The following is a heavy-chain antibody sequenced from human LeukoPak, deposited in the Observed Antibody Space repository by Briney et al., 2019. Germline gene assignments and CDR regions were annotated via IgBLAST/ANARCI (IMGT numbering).Heavy chain of an antibody. Sequence: GGSLRLSCAASGFTFRYYAMSWVRQALGRGLEWVSTVSGSAGNTYYADSVKGRFTISRDNSKNTLYLQMNSLRAEDTAVYYCAKEGDYYGSGSFPYYFDYWGQGTLVTVSS. J-gene: IGHJ4*02. D-gene: IGHD3-10*01. CDR1: GFTFRYYA. V-gene: IGHV3-23*01. CDR2: VSGSAGNT. CDR3: AKEGDYYGSGSFPYYFDY.